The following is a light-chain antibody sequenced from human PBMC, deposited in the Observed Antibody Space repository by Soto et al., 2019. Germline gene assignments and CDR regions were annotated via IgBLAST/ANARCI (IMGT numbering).Light chain of an antibody. V-gene: IGKV1-5*03. CDR2: KAS. J-gene: IGKJ2*01. Sequence: DIQMTQSPSTLSAFVGDRVTITCRASQSISTWLAWYQQKPGKAPKLLMYKASTLQSGVPSRFSGSGSGTEFTLTISSLQPDDFATYYCQRYDTYSVNTFGQGTKLEIK. CDR3: QRYDTYSVNT. CDR1: QSISTW.